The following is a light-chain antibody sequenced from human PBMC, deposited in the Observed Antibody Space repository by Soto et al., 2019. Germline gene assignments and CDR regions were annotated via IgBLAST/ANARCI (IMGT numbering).Light chain of an antibody. Sequence: EIVLTQSPGTLSLSPGERATLSCRASQSIRNNFLAWYQQKPGQAPRLLIYGASNRATGIPDRFSGSGSGTDFTLTISRLGPEDFAVYYCQQYVTSPWTFGQGPKVEIE. J-gene: IGKJ1*01. V-gene: IGKV3-20*01. CDR2: GAS. CDR1: QSIRNNF. CDR3: QQYVTSPWT.